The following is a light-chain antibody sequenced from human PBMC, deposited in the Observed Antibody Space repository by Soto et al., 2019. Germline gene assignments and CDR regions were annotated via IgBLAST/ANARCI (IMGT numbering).Light chain of an antibody. J-gene: IGLJ3*02. CDR1: HSNIGRNS. Sequence: QSVLTQPPSASVTPGQRVTLPCSGTHSNIGRNSVNWYLQLPGTAPRLLIFISNQRPLGVPDRFSGPRPGTSASLAINGLRSEDDAYYYCAAWDDSLNGRVFGGGTQLTVL. V-gene: IGLV1-44*01. CDR2: ISN. CDR3: AAWDDSLNGRV.